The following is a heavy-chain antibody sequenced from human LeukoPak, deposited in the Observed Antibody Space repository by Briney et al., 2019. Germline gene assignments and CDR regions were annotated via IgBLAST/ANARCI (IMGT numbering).Heavy chain of an antibody. CDR1: GGALSISSYY. V-gene: IGHV4-39*01. CDR3: SRGPLPVTYSYDY. J-gene: IGHJ4*02. D-gene: IGHD5-18*01. Sequence: SETLSLTCTVSGGALSISSYYWGWIRQPPGKGLGWIGSIYFSGSTYYNPSPKSRVTISVDTSKTQFSLKLSSVTAADTAVYYCSRGPLPVTYSYDYWGQGTLVTVSS. CDR2: IYFSGST.